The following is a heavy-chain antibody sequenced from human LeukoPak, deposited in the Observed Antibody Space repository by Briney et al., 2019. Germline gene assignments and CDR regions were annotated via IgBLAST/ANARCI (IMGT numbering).Heavy chain of an antibody. V-gene: IGHV3-48*03. CDR3: AVATIKDYFDY. D-gene: IGHD5-24*01. CDR1: GFTFSSYE. Sequence: GGSLRLSCAASGFTFSSYEMNWVRQAPGKGLEWVSYISSSGSTIYYADSVKGRFTISRDNAKNSLYLQMDSLRAEDTAVYYCAVATIKDYFDYWGQGTLVTVSS. J-gene: IGHJ4*02. CDR2: ISSSGSTI.